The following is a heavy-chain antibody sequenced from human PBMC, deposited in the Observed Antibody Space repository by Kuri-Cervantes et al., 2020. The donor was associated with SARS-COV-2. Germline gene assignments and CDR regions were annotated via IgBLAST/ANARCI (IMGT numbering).Heavy chain of an antibody. J-gene: IGHJ4*02. CDR1: GGSFSGYY. V-gene: IGHV4-34*01. CDR2: INHSGST. Sequence: GSLRLSCAVYGGSFSGYYWSWIRQPPGKGLEWIGEINHSGSTNYNPSLKSRVTISVDTSKNQFSLKLSSVTAADTAMYFCSSGGYNYWGQGILVTVSS. CDR3: SSGGYNY. D-gene: IGHD5-24*01.